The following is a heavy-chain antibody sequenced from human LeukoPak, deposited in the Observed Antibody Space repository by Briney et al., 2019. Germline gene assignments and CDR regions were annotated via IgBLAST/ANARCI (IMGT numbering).Heavy chain of an antibody. V-gene: IGHV4-59*01. CDR3: ARDQRLGDYYYYMDV. CDR1: DDSISDYY. CDR2: FHNSGTS. Sequence: SETLSLTCTVSDDSISDYYRGWIRQPPGKGLEWIGYFHNSGTSTYNPSLKSRVTISADTSKNQFSLKLNSLTTADTAVYYCARDQRLGDYYYYMDVWGKGTTVTVSS. J-gene: IGHJ6*03. D-gene: IGHD3-16*01.